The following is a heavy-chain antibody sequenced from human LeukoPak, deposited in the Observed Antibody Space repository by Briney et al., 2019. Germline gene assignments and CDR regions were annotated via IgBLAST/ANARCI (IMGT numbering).Heavy chain of an antibody. Sequence: SETLSLTCAVSGYSISSGYYWVWIRQPPGKGLEWIATILHSGSTYFNPSLQSRVTISLVTSKNQFSLKLSSVTAADTALYYCARGDVYSSASDYWGQGTLVTVSS. CDR2: ILHSGST. V-gene: IGHV4-38-2*01. J-gene: IGHJ4*02. CDR3: ARGDVYSSASDY. D-gene: IGHD6-19*01. CDR1: GYSISSGYY.